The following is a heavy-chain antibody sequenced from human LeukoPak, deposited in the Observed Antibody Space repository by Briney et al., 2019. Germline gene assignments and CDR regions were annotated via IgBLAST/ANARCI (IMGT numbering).Heavy chain of an antibody. Sequence: SETLSLTCTVSGGSVSSYYWSWIRQPPGKGLEWIGYIYYSGSTNYNPSLKSRVTISVDTSKNQFSLKLSSVTAADTAVYYCARAPCGGDCYFRVAAFDIWGQGTMVTVSS. J-gene: IGHJ3*02. CDR1: GGSVSSYY. V-gene: IGHV4-59*02. CDR3: ARAPCGGDCYFRVAAFDI. CDR2: IYYSGST. D-gene: IGHD2-21*02.